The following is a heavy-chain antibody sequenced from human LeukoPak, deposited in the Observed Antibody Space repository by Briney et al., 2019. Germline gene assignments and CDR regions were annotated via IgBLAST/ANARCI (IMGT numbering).Heavy chain of an antibody. D-gene: IGHD3-16*01. J-gene: IGHJ4*02. CDR3: AKVPHSWGLFDS. Sequence: GGSLRLSCAASGFTFSRYGLHWVRQAPGKGLEWVAFIRDDGSTRYYADSVKGRFTVSRDNSKNTLYLQMDSLRTEDTAVYYYAKVPHSWGLFDSWGQGTLATVSS. CDR2: IRDDGSTR. V-gene: IGHV3-30*02. CDR1: GFTFSRYG.